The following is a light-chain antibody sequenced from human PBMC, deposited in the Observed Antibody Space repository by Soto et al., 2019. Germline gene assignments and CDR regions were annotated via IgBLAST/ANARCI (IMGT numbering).Light chain of an antibody. J-gene: IGLJ2*01. Sequence: QSVLTQPASVSGSPGQSITISCTGTSSDVGGYNYVSWYQQHPGQAPKPMIYDVSKRPSGVPDRFSGSKSGNTASLTISGLQAEDEADYYCCSYAGSYTFEVFGGGTKLTVL. CDR2: DVS. CDR3: CSYAGSYTFEV. CDR1: SSDVGGYNY. V-gene: IGLV2-11*01.